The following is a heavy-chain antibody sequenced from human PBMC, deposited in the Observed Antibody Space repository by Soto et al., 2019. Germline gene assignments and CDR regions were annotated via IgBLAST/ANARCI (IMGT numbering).Heavy chain of an antibody. J-gene: IGHJ4*02. CDR1: GGSMSSGDYY. CDR3: ARDAPGAAPC. D-gene: IGHD6-13*01. Sequence: QLQLQESGPGLVKPSQTLSLTCAVSGGSMSSGDYYWNWIRQHPEKGLEWIGYINYRGSTFYNPTVKSRVTISVDTSKNQFSLKLTSVTAAVTAMYYCARDAPGAAPCWGQGTLVTVSS. V-gene: IGHV4-31*11. CDR2: INYRGST.